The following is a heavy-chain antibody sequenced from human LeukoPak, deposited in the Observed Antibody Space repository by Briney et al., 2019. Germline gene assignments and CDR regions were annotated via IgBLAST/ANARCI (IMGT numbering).Heavy chain of an antibody. CDR3: ARGYSTSWTYYFDY. V-gene: IGHV4-59*01. Sequence: SETLSLTCTVSDGAITGYYWGWLRQPPGKGLDWIGHLHFGGSTNYNPSLKSRVTISVDTSKNHFSHKLSSVTAADTAVYYCARGYSTSWTYYFDYWGQGALVTVSS. D-gene: IGHD6-13*01. J-gene: IGHJ4*02. CDR2: LHFGGST. CDR1: DGAITGYY.